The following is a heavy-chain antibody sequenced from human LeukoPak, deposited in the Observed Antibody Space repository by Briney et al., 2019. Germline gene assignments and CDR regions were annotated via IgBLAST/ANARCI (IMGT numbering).Heavy chain of an antibody. J-gene: IGHJ4*02. Sequence: GGSLRLSCADSGFSFSTYNMNWVRQAPGKGLEWVSSITTSSTYIYYADSVKGRFTISGDNAKNSLYLQMNSLRAEDTAVYYCARDRPSDLTDFDYWGQGTLVTVSS. CDR3: ARDRPSDLTDFDY. CDR1: GFSFSTYN. V-gene: IGHV3-21*01. D-gene: IGHD2-21*02. CDR2: ITTSSTYI.